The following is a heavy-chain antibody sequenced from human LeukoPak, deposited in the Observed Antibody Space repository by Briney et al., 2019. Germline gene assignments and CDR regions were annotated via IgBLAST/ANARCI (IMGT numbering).Heavy chain of an antibody. J-gene: IGHJ4*02. CDR3: AHRRHDILTGYLNYFDY. D-gene: IGHD3-9*01. V-gene: IGHV2-5*01. CDR2: IYWNDDK. CDR1: GFSLSTSEVG. Sequence: SGPTLVNPTQTLTLTCTFSGFSLSTSEVGVGWIRQPPGKALEWLSLIYWNDDKRYGPSLKSRLAITKDTSKNQVVLTMTNMDPVDTATYYCAHRRHDILTGYLNYFDYWGQGTLVTVSS.